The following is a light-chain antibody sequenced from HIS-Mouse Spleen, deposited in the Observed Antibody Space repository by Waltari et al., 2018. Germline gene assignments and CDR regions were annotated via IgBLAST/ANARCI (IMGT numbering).Light chain of an antibody. CDR1: SGHSSYP. V-gene: IGLV4-69*01. CDR2: LNSDGSH. Sequence: QLVLTQSPSASASLGASVKLTCTLSSGHSSYPIPWPPQQPEKGPRYLMKLNSDGSHSKGDGIPDRFSGSSSGAERYLTISSLQSEDEADYYCQTWGTGTNWVFGGGTKLTVL. J-gene: IGLJ3*02. CDR3: QTWGTGTNWV.